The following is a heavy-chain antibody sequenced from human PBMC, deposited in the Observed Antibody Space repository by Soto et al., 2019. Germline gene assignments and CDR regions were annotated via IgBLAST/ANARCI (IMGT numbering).Heavy chain of an antibody. Sequence: SVKVSCKASGGTFSSYAISWVRQAPGQGLEWMGGIVPVFGRPNYAQRFRGRLTITADESTSTGYMELISLRSDDTAVYYCAREVSGYNFWGQGTQVTVSS. CDR2: IVPVFGRP. V-gene: IGHV1-69*13. J-gene: IGHJ4*02. CDR3: AREVSGYNF. CDR1: GGTFSSYA. D-gene: IGHD5-18*01.